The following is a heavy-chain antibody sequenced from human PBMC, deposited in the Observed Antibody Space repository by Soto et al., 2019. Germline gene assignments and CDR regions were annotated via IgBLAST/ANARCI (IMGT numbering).Heavy chain of an antibody. Sequence: AASVKVSCKASGYTFTSYYMHWVRQAPGQGLEWMGIINPSGGSTSYAQKFQGRVTMTRDTSTSTVYMELSSLRSEDTAVYYCARVNRITMVRGVSGSVYEFDYWGEGTLVTVSS. CDR1: GYTFTSYY. V-gene: IGHV1-46*01. D-gene: IGHD3-10*01. J-gene: IGHJ4*02. CDR2: INPSGGST. CDR3: ARVNRITMVRGVSGSVYEFDY.